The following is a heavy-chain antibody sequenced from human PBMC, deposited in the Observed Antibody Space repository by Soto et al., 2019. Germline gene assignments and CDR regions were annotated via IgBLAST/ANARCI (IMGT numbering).Heavy chain of an antibody. CDR1: GFTFSSYG. D-gene: IGHD2-15*01. J-gene: IGHJ4*02. CDR2: IWYDGSNK. CDR3: AKEALRYCSGGSCYVFDY. Sequence: PGGSLRLSCAASGFTFSSYGMHWVRQAPGKGLEWVAVIWYDGSNKYYADSVKGRFTISRDNAKNTLYLQMNSLRAEDTALYYCAKEALRYCSGGSCYVFDYWGQGTLVTVSS. V-gene: IGHV3-30*02.